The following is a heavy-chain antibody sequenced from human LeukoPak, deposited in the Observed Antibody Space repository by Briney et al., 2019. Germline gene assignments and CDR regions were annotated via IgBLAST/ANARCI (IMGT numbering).Heavy chain of an antibody. D-gene: IGHD3-10*02. CDR3: ARELFGELFLFDY. V-gene: IGHV1-46*01. Sequence: ASVKVSCKASGYTFTSYYIHWVRQAPGQGLEWMGIINPSGGTTTYAQKFQGRVTMTRDTSRTTVYMELSSLRSEDTAVYYCARELFGELFLFDYWGQGTLVTVSS. CDR1: GYTFTSYY. CDR2: INPSGGTT. J-gene: IGHJ4*02.